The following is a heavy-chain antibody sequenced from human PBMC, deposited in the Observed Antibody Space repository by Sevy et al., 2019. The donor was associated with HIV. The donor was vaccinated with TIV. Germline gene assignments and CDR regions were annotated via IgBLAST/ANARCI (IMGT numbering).Heavy chain of an antibody. CDR3: ARGGDSGWYYFDS. CDR1: GGTISRDG. V-gene: IGHV1-69*13. D-gene: IGHD6-19*01. J-gene: IGHJ4*02. CDR2: IISFFDMT. Sequence: ASVKVSCKASGGTISRDGISWVRQAPGQGLEWMGGIISFFDMTNYAQKFQGRVTISADESTSTVYMGLSSLRFEDTAVYYCARGGDSGWYYFDSWGQGTLVTVSS.